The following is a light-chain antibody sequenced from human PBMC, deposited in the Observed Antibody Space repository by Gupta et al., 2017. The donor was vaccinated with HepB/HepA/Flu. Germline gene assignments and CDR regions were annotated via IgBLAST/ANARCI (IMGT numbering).Light chain of an antibody. Sequence: GTLALSTGESATLSCRAGRRVSGCLACDYQKPGEAASLLMYEESNRANGIQDRFSGSGAGTDVTLTISSREAEDVAVYYCQQHSNITPWTVGQGTKVEIK. V-gene: IGKV3-11*01. CDR3: QQHSNITPWT. CDR1: RRVSGC. J-gene: IGKJ1*01. CDR2: EES.